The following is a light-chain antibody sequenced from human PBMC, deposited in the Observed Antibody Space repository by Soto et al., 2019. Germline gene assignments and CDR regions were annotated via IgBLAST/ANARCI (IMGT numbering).Light chain of an antibody. CDR2: AAY. J-gene: IGKJ4*01. CDR1: QDISHY. CDR3: QKYNSAPHT. Sequence: DIQMTQSPSSLSASVGDRVTITCRTSQDISHYLAWYQQKPGKVPKLLIYAAYTLQSGVPSRFSGGGSGTDFSLTISSLQPEDGATYYFQKYNSAPHTFGGGTKVEIQ. V-gene: IGKV1-27*01.